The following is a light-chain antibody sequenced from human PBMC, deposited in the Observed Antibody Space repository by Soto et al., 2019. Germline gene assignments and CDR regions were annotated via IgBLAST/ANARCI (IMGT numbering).Light chain of an antibody. CDR1: QSLSSN. J-gene: IGKJ1*01. Sequence: DTVMTQSPATLSVSPGERATVSCTASQSLSSNLAWYQQKPGQAPRLLIIGASERVTGIPARFSGSGSGTEFTLSISSLQSEDFAVYYCQQYNTWPWTFGQGTKVEIK. V-gene: IGKV3-15*01. CDR3: QQYNTWPWT. CDR2: GAS.